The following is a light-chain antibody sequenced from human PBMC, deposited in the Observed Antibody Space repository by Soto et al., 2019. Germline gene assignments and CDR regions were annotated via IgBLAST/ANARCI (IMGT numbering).Light chain of an antibody. J-gene: IGKJ3*01. Sequence: DIQMTQSPSTLSASVGDRVTITCRASQSVSSWLAGYQQKPGKAPNLLIYKASSLESGVPSRFSGSGSGTEFTLTISSLQPDDFATYYCQQYNSYPFTFGPGTKVDIK. CDR1: QSVSSW. CDR3: QQYNSYPFT. CDR2: KAS. V-gene: IGKV1-5*03.